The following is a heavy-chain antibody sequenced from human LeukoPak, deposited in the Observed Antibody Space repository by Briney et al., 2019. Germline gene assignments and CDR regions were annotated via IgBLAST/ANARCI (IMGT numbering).Heavy chain of an antibody. CDR2: IYSGGST. D-gene: IGHD2-2*01. Sequence: GGSLRLSCAASGFTVSSNYMSWVRQAPGKGLEWVSVIYSGGSTYYADSVKGRFTISRDNSKNTLYLQMNSLRAEDTAVYYCARDRVVPAAIPPYYYYYYGMDVWGQGTTVTVSS. V-gene: IGHV3-66*02. J-gene: IGHJ6*02. CDR3: ARDRVVPAAIPPYYYYYYGMDV. CDR1: GFTVSSNY.